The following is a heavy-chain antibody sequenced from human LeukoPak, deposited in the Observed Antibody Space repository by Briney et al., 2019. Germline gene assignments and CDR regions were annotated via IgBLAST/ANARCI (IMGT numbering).Heavy chain of an antibody. V-gene: IGHV3-64D*09. D-gene: IGHD6-13*01. CDR1: GFTFSRYV. Sequence: GGSLRLSCSASGFTFSRYVIYWVRQAPGKGLEYVSAISSNGSSTYYTDLVKGRFTISRDNSKNTLYLQMNSLRAEDTAVYYCLKDSSTQFYFDYWGQGTLVTVSS. CDR3: LKDSSTQFYFDY. CDR2: ISSNGSST. J-gene: IGHJ4*02.